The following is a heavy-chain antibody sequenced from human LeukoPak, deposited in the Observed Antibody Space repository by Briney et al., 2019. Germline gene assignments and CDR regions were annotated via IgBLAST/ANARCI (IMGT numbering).Heavy chain of an antibody. Sequence: GRSLRLSCAASGFTFSSYGMHWVRQAPGKGLEWVAVISYDGSNKYHADSVKGRFTISRDNSKNTLYLQMNSLRAEDTAVYYCARGPGGFDYWGQGTLVTVSS. CDR3: ARGPGGFDY. V-gene: IGHV3-30*03. CDR1: GFTFSSYG. D-gene: IGHD1-14*01. J-gene: IGHJ4*02. CDR2: ISYDGSNK.